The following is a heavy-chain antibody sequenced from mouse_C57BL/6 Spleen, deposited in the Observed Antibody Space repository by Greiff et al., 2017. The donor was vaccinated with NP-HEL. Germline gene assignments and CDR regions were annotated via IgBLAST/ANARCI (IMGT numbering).Heavy chain of an antibody. Sequence: VKLVESGPGLVQPSQCLSITCTVSGFSLTSYGVHWVRQSPGKGLEWLGVIWSGGSTDYNAAFISRLSISKDNSKSQVFFKMNSLQADDTAIYYCARKGDSNYGVFYAMDYWGQGTSVTVSS. CDR1: GFSLTSYG. V-gene: IGHV2-2*01. D-gene: IGHD2-5*01. J-gene: IGHJ4*01. CDR2: IWSGGST. CDR3: ARKGDSNYGVFYAMDY.